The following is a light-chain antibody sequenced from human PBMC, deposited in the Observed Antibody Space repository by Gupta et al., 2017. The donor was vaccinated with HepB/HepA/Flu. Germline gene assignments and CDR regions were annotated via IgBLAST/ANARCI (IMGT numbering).Light chain of an antibody. J-gene: IGKJ1*01. CDR1: QGIRKD. V-gene: IGKV1-17*01. CDR2: AAS. Sequence: DIQMTQSPSSLSASVGDRVTITCRASQGIRKDLGLYQQKPGKAPKRLIYAASSLQSGVPSRISGSGSGTEFTLTISSLQPEDFATYYCLQHNSYPWTFGQGTKVEIK. CDR3: LQHNSYPWT.